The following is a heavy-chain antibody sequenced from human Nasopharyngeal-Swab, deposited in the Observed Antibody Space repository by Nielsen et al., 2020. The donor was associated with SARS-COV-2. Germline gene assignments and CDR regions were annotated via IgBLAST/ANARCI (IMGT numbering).Heavy chain of an antibody. CDR1: GFTFDDYA. CDR3: AKDMGIVVVPAGIDAFDI. J-gene: IGHJ3*02. Sequence: GGSLRLSCAASGFTFDDYAMHWVRQAPGKGLEWVSGISWNSGSTGYADSVKGRFTISRDNAKNSLYLQMNSLRAEDTALYYCAKDMGIVVVPAGIDAFDIWGQGTMVTVSS. CDR2: ISWNSGST. V-gene: IGHV3-9*01. D-gene: IGHD2-2*01.